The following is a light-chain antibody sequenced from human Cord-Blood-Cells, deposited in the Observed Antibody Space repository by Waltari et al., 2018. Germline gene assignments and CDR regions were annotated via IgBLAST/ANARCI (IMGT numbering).Light chain of an antibody. CDR1: SSDVGGYNY. V-gene: IGLV2-14*01. Sequence: QSALTQPASVSGSPGQSITISCTGTSSDVGGYNYVSWYQQHPGKAPQLMIYGVSNRPSGVAKRFSGSKSGNTASLTISGLQAEDEADYSCSSYTSSSTVVFGGGTKLTVL. J-gene: IGLJ2*01. CDR3: SSYTSSSTVV. CDR2: GVS.